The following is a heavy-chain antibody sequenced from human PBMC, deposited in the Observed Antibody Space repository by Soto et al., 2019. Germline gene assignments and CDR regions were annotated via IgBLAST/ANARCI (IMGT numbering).Heavy chain of an antibody. J-gene: IGHJ3*02. CDR1: GFTLSSYG. Sequence: PGGSLRLSCAASGFTLSSYGMHWVRQAPGKGLEWVAVISYDGSNKYYADSVKGRFTISRDNSKNTLYLQMNSLRAEDTAVYYCARGYYDSSGYHDAFDIWGQGTMVTVSS. D-gene: IGHD3-22*01. V-gene: IGHV3-30-3*01. CDR2: ISYDGSNK. CDR3: ARGYYDSSGYHDAFDI.